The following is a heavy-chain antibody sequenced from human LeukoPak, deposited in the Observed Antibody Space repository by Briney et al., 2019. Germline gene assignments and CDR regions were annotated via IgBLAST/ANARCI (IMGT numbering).Heavy chain of an antibody. J-gene: IGHJ4*02. CDR1: GGSFSGYY. D-gene: IGHD3-22*01. Sequence: SETLSLTCAVYGGSFSGYYWSWIRQSPGKGLEWIGEINHSGSTNYNPSLKSRVTLSVDTSKNQFSLKLSFVTAADTAVYYCAREDYYDSSGSNFDYWGQGTLVTVSS. CDR2: INHSGST. V-gene: IGHV4-34*01. CDR3: AREDYYDSSGSNFDY.